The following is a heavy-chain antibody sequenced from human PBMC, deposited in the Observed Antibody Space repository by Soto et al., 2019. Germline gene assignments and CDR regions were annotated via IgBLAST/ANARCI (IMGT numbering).Heavy chain of an antibody. Sequence: TSETLSLTCTVSGGSISSYYWSWIRQPAGKGLEWIGRIYSHGATNYNPSLKSRVTVSLDTSKNQVSLRLTSVTAADTAMYYCAREEDYYGSGSYYNKYNWFDPWGQGTLVTVSS. CDR1: GGSISSYY. V-gene: IGHV4-4*07. J-gene: IGHJ5*02. CDR2: IYSHGAT. CDR3: AREEDYYGSGSYYNKYNWFDP. D-gene: IGHD3-10*01.